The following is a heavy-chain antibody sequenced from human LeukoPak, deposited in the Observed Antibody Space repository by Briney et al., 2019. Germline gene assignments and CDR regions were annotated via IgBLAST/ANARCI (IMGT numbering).Heavy chain of an antibody. D-gene: IGHD1-26*01. CDR1: GFTFSSHG. CDR3: AKDSSGSYYNNWFDP. CDR2: ISPSGDIT. V-gene: IGHV3-23*01. J-gene: IGHJ5*02. Sequence: GGSLRLSCAASGFTFSSHGMNWVRQSPGKGLEWVSGISPSGDITYYADSVMGRFTISRDNSKNTQSLQMNSLRAEDTAIYYCAKDSSGSYYNNWFDPWGQGTLVTVSS.